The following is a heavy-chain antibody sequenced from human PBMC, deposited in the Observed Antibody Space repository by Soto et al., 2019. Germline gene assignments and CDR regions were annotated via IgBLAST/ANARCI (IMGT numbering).Heavy chain of an antibody. CDR3: ARSQGRAAAGRTDAFDI. D-gene: IGHD6-13*01. V-gene: IGHV3-21*01. CDR1: GFTFSSYS. CDR2: ISSSSSHI. J-gene: IGHJ3*02. Sequence: EVQLVESGGGLVKPGGSLRLSCAASGFTFSSYSMNWVRQAPGKGLEWVSSISSSSSHIYYADSVKGRFTISRDNAKNSLYLQMNSLRAEDTAVYYCARSQGRAAAGRTDAFDIWGQGTMVTVSS.